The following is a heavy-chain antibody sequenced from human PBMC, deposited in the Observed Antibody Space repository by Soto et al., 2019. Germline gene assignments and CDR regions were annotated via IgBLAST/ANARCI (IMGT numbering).Heavy chain of an antibody. Sequence: QVQLVQSGAEVKKPGASVKVSCKASGYTFTGYYMHWVRQAPGQGLEWMGWINPNSGGTNYAKKFQGRVTTSRDTSISTAYMELSRLRSDDTAVYYCASEGGRYGMDVWGQGATVTDSS. CDR1: GYTFTGYY. V-gene: IGHV1-2*02. CDR3: ASEGGRYGMDV. J-gene: IGHJ6*02. CDR2: INPNSGGT. D-gene: IGHD2-15*01.